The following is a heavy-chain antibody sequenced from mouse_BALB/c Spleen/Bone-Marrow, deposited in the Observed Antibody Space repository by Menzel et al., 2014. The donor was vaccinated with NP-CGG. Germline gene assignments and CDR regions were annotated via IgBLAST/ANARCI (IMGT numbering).Heavy chain of an antibody. V-gene: IGHV1S130*01. D-gene: IGHD1-2*01. CDR1: GYTFTSSW. Sequence: VQLQQSGSVLVRPGASVKLSCKASGYTFTSSWMHWAKQRPGQGLEWIGEIHPNSGNTNYNEKFKGKATLTVDTSSSTAYVELSSLTSEDSAVYYCARSTTATYFDVWGAGTTVTVSS. CDR2: IHPNSGNT. CDR3: ARSTTATYFDV. J-gene: IGHJ1*01.